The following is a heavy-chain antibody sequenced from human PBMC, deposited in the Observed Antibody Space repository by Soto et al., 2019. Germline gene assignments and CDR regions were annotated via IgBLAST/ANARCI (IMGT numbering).Heavy chain of an antibody. Sequence: GGSLRLSCAASGFTFSSYGMHWVRQAPGKGLEWVAVISYDGSNKYYADSVKGRFTISRDNSKNTLYLQMNSLRAEDTAVYYCAKDLVWGGYYFGTTPDAFDIWGQGTMVTVS. CDR1: GFTFSSYG. D-gene: IGHD3-3*01. V-gene: IGHV3-30*18. CDR3: AKDLVWGGYYFGTTPDAFDI. J-gene: IGHJ3*02. CDR2: ISYDGSNK.